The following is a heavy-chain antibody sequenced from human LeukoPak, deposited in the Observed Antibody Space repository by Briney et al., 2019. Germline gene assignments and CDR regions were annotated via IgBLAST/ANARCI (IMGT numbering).Heavy chain of an antibody. Sequence: GGSLRLSCAASGFTFSSYAMGWVRQAPGKGLEWVSAISGSGGSTYYADSVKGRFTISRDNSKNTLYLQMNSLRAEDTAVYYCAKDPYSNYADDWFDPWGQGTLVTVSS. CDR3: AKDPYSNYADDWFDP. CDR2: ISGSGGST. CDR1: GFTFSSYA. D-gene: IGHD4-11*01. J-gene: IGHJ5*02. V-gene: IGHV3-23*01.